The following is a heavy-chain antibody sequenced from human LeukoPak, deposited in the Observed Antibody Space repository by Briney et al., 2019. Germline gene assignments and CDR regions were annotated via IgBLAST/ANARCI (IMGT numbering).Heavy chain of an antibody. Sequence: GGSLRLSCAASGFTFSDYNMRWIRQAPGKGLEWVSSISRSGSTKYYADSVKGRFTISRDNSKNTLYLQMNSLRAEDTAVYYCAKDHFPLWGKGTTVTISS. D-gene: IGHD3-3*02. CDR2: ISRSGSTK. CDR3: AKDHFPL. J-gene: IGHJ6*04. V-gene: IGHV3-11*04. CDR1: GFTFSDYN.